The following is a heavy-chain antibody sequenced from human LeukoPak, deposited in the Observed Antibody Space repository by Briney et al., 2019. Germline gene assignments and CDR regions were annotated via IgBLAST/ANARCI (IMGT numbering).Heavy chain of an antibody. CDR3: AKDPSYYDFWSGYPRPDPPSGNFDY. V-gene: IGHV1-46*01. D-gene: IGHD3-3*01. CDR2: INPSGGST. Sequence: ASVKVSCKASGYTFTSYYMHWVRQAPGQGLEWMGIINPSGGSTSYAQKFQGRVTMTRDTSTSTVYMELSSLRSEDTAVYYCAKDPSYYDFWSGYPRPDPPSGNFDYWGQGTLVTVSS. J-gene: IGHJ4*02. CDR1: GYTFTSYY.